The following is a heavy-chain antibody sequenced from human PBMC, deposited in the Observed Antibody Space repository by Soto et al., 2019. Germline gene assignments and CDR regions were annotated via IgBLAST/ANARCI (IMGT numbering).Heavy chain of an antibody. J-gene: IGHJ4*02. V-gene: IGHV1-69*13. Sequence: SVKVSCKASGGTFSSYAISWVRQARGQGLEWMGGIIPIFGTANYAQKFQGRVTITADESTSTAYMELSSLRSEDTAVYYCERDGDYVSTDFDYWGQGTLVTVSS. D-gene: IGHD4-17*01. CDR1: GGTFSSYA. CDR2: IIPIFGTA. CDR3: ERDGDYVSTDFDY.